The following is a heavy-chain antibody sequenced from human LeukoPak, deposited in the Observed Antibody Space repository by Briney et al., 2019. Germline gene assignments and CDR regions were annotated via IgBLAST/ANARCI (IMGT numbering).Heavy chain of an antibody. D-gene: IGHD1-1*01. J-gene: IGHJ4*02. Sequence: SETLSLTCTVSGGSISSYYWSWIRQPPGKGLEWIGYIYYSGSTNYNPSLKSRVTISVDTSKNQFSLKLSSVTAADAAVYYCARRNDGLFDYWGQGTLVTVSS. CDR1: GGSISSYY. V-gene: IGHV4-59*01. CDR2: IYYSGST. CDR3: ARRNDGLFDY.